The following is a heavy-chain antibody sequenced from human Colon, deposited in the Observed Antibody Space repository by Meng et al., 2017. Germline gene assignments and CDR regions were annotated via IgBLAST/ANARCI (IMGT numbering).Heavy chain of an antibody. J-gene: IGHJ4*02. CDR1: GFTFGDYA. Sequence: GESLKISCTASGFTFGDYAMSWVRQAPGKGLEWVGFIRSKAYGGTTEYAASVKGRFTISRDDSKSIAYLQINSLKTEDTAVYYCTRANYYDSSGELFWGQGTLVTVSS. CDR3: TRANYYDSSGELF. V-gene: IGHV3-49*04. D-gene: IGHD3-22*01. CDR2: IRSKAYGGTT.